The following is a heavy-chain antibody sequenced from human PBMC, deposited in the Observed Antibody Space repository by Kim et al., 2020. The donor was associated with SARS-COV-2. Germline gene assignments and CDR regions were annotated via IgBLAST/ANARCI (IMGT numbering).Heavy chain of an antibody. Sequence: DSVKGRFTISRDNSKNTLYLQMNSLRAEDTAVYYCANHQYVVAPRSGMDVWGQGTTVTVSS. J-gene: IGHJ6*02. V-gene: IGHV3-23*01. CDR3: ANHQYVVAPRSGMDV. D-gene: IGHD2-21*01.